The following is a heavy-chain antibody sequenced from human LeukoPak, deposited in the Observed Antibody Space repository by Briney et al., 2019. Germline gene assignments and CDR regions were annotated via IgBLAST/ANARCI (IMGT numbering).Heavy chain of an antibody. D-gene: IGHD6-19*01. V-gene: IGHV1-2*02. CDR3: ARSYPYSSGWYGDY. CDR2: INPNSGGT. Sequence: GASVKVSCKASGYTFTGYYMHWVRQAPGQGREWMGWINPNSGGTNYAQKFQGRVTMTRDTSISTAYMELSRLRSDDTAVYYCARSYPYSSGWYGDYWGQGTLVTVSS. CDR1: GYTFTGYY. J-gene: IGHJ4*02.